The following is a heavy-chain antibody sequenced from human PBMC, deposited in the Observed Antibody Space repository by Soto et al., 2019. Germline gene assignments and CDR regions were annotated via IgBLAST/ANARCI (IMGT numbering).Heavy chain of an antibody. CDR3: VGGSGWVMDY. CDR1: GFIFSSYW. D-gene: IGHD6-19*01. J-gene: IGHJ4*02. Sequence: EVQLVESGGGLVQPGGSPRLSCSASGFIFSSYWMTWVRHAPGKGLEWVANVKQDGSEQHYVDSVKGRFTISRDNVKNSLFLQMNSLRAEDTAVYYCVGGSGWVMDYWGQGTLVTVSS. CDR2: VKQDGSEQ. V-gene: IGHV3-7*03.